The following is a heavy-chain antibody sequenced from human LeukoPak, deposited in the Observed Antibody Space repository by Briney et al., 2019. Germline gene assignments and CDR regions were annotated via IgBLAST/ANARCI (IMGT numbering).Heavy chain of an antibody. CDR3: ARGCSVESETGMVRGVSYFDY. CDR1: GGSISSGDYY. CDR2: IYNSGST. Sequence: SETLSLTCTVSGGSISSGDYYWSWLRQPPGKGLEWIGYIYNSGSTYCNPSLKSRITMSVDSSKNQFSLKLSSVTAADTAVYYCARGCSVESETGMVRGVSYFDYWGQGTLVTVSS. J-gene: IGHJ4*02. V-gene: IGHV4-30-4*01. D-gene: IGHD3-10*01.